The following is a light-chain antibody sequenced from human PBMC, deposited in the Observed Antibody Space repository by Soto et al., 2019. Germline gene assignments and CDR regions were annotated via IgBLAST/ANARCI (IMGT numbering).Light chain of an antibody. CDR2: DVS. V-gene: IGLV2-14*01. CDR1: SSDVGGYNY. J-gene: IGLJ2*01. CDR3: SSYTSSSTRV. Sequence: QSALTQPASVSGSPGQSITISCTGTSSDVGGYNYVSWYQQHPGKAPKLMIYDVSNRPSGVSNRFSGSKSCNTASLTISGLQAEDEADYYCSSYTSSSTRVFGGGTQLIVL.